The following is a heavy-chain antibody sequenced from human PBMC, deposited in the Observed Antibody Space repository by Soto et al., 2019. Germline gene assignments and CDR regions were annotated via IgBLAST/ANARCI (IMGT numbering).Heavy chain of an antibody. Sequence: QVQLVHSGAEVKKPGSSVKVSCKASGGTFSSYAISWVRQAPGQGLEWMGGIIPIFGTANYAQKFQVRVTITADESTRKAYMELSSLSSEATAVYYCAREGEPQLFFYSCGQGTMVTVSS. J-gene: IGHJ4*02. CDR1: GGTFSSYA. CDR2: IIPIFGTA. V-gene: IGHV1-69*01. D-gene: IGHD6-13*01. CDR3: AREGEPQLFFYS.